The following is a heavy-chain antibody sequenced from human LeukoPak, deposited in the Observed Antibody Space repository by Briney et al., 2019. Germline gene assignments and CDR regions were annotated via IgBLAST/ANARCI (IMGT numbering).Heavy chain of an antibody. CDR3: ARDLSPINYYYDSSGQDAFDI. J-gene: IGHJ3*02. Sequence: SVKVSCKASGGTFSSYAISWVRQAPGQGLEWMGGIIPIFGTANYAQKFQGRVTITTDESTSTAYMELSSLRSEDTAVYYCARDLSPINYYYDSSGQDAFDIWGQGTMVTVSS. CDR2: IIPIFGTA. V-gene: IGHV1-69*05. D-gene: IGHD3-22*01. CDR1: GGTFSSYA.